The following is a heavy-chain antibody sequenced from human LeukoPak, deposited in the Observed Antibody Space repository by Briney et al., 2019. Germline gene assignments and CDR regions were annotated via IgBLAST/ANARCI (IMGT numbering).Heavy chain of an antibody. D-gene: IGHD3-9*01. CDR2: ISGSGGST. CDR1: GFSFTNYA. Sequence: GGSLRLSCAASGFSFTNYAMSWVRQAPGKGLEWVSAISGSGGSTYYADSVKGRFTISRDNSKNTLYLQMNSLRAEDTAVYYCAKMLYDILTGYLDYWGQGTLVTVSS. V-gene: IGHV3-23*01. CDR3: AKMLYDILTGYLDY. J-gene: IGHJ4*02.